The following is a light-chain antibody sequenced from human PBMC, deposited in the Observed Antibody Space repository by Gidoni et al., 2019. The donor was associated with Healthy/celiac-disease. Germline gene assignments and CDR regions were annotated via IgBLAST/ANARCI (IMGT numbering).Light chain of an antibody. CDR1: QSISSY. CDR2: AAS. Sequence: DIQMTQSPSSLSASVGDRVTITCRASQSISSYLNWYQQKPGKAPKLLIYAASSLQSGVPSRFRGSGSGKDLILTTRIRKPEDLETYYGKQGKRTPKTFGRGPSWRSN. J-gene: IGKJ2*01. CDR3: KQGKRTPKT. V-gene: IGKV1-39*01.